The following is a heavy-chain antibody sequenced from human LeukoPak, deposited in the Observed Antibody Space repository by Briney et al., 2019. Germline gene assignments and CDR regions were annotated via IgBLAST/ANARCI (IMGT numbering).Heavy chain of an antibody. D-gene: IGHD6-19*01. CDR3: ARGIAVAGTTGGYCDY. CDR2: IWHDGSNE. Sequence: RRSLRLSCAASGFNFSNYGMNWVRQAPGKGLEWVAVIWHDGSNEYYADSVKGRFTISRDNSENTLYLQMNSLGAEDTAFYYCARGIAVAGTTGGYCDYWGQGALVTVSS. J-gene: IGHJ4*02. V-gene: IGHV3-33*01. CDR1: GFNFSNYG.